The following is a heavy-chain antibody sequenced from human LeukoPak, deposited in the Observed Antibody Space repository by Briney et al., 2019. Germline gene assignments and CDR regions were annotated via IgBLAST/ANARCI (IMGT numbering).Heavy chain of an antibody. CDR1: GFTVSSNY. V-gene: IGHV3-66*01. Sequence: GGSLRFSCAASGFTVSSNYMSWVRQAPGKGLEWVSVIYSSGSTYYADSVKGRFTISRDNSKNTLYLQMNSLRAEDTAVYYCASTAGFDSSGYTDYWGQGTLVTVSS. J-gene: IGHJ4*02. CDR2: IYSSGST. D-gene: IGHD3-22*01. CDR3: ASTAGFDSSGYTDY.